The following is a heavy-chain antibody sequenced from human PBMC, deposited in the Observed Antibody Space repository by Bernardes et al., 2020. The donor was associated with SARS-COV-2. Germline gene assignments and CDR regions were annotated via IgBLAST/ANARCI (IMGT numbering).Heavy chain of an antibody. D-gene: IGHD3-22*01. CDR2: INEYGDIV. CDR1: GFTFSNFW. J-gene: IGHJ4*02. Sequence: GGSLRLSCAASGFTFSNFWMHWVRQAPGKGLVWVSRINEYGDIVNYEDSVQGRFTISRDNAKKTLYLQMNSLRAEDTAVYYCAKEKGGLIVVVIRAFDYWGQGTLVTVSS. CDR3: AKEKGGLIVVVIRAFDY. V-gene: IGHV3-74*01.